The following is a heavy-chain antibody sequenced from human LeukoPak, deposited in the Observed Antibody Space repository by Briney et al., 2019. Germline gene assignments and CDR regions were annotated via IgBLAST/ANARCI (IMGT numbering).Heavy chain of an antibody. V-gene: IGHV3-23*01. Sequence: GGSLRLSCVASGFTLSNYVMSWVRQAPGKGLEWVSGVSGGGFDTYYTDSVKGRFTISRDNSKNMVYLQMNSLRAEDTAVYYCTRRAGGNLYDLDNWGQGTLVTVSS. CDR3: TRRAGGNLYDLDN. D-gene: IGHD2-8*02. CDR1: GFTLSNYV. CDR2: VSGGGFDT. J-gene: IGHJ4*02.